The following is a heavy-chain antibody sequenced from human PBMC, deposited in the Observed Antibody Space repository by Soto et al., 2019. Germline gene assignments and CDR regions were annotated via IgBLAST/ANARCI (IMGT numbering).Heavy chain of an antibody. CDR1: GYTFTSYD. CDR3: ARGFLSYSSGGYYYYYGMDV. D-gene: IGHD6-25*01. CDR2: MNPNSGNT. J-gene: IGHJ6*02. Sequence: QVQLVQSGAEVKKPGASVKVSCKASGYTFTSYDINWVRQATGQGLEWMGWMNPNSGNTGYAQKLQGRVTMTRNTSISTAYMELSSMRSEDTAVYYCARGFLSYSSGGYYYYYGMDVWGQGTTVTVSS. V-gene: IGHV1-8*01.